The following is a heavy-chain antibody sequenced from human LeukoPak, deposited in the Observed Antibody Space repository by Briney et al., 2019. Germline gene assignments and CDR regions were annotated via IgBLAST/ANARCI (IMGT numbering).Heavy chain of an antibody. CDR2: ISSSSSYI. D-gene: IGHD1-26*01. CDR1: GFTFSSYS. Sequence: PGGSLRLSCAASGFTFSSYSMNWVRQAPGKGLEWVSSISSSSSYIYYADSVKGRFTISRDNAKNSLYLQMNSLRAEDTAVYYCARAPPAVGATRVDYWGQGTLVTVSS. J-gene: IGHJ4*02. CDR3: ARAPPAVGATRVDY. V-gene: IGHV3-21*01.